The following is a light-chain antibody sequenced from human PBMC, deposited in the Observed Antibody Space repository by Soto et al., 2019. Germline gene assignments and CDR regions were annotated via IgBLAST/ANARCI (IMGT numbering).Light chain of an antibody. V-gene: IGKV3-15*01. CDR2: GAS. Sequence: EVVMTQSPVTLSVSPGERATLSCRASQSVSSYLAWYQQKPGQAPRLLIYGASTRATGIPARFSGSGSGTEFTLTISSLHSEDFAVYYCQQYSNWPRTFGQGTKVEIK. CDR1: QSVSSY. CDR3: QQYSNWPRT. J-gene: IGKJ1*01.